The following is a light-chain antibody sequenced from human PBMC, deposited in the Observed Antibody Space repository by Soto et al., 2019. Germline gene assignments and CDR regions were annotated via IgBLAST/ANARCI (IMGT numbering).Light chain of an antibody. J-gene: IGLJ1*01. Sequence: QSALTQPASVSGSPGQSIAISCTGTSSDIGSYNYVSWYQQHPGKAPKLMIHEVSNRPSGVSDRFSGSKSGNTASLTISGLQAVDEADYYCSSHTTYSTRVFGTGTKLTVL. CDR1: SSDIGSYNY. V-gene: IGLV2-14*01. CDR2: EVS. CDR3: SSHTTYSTRV.